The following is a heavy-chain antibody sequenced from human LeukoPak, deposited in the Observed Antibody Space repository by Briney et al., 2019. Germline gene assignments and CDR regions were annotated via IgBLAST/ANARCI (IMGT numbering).Heavy chain of an antibody. D-gene: IGHD1-20*01. V-gene: IGHV4-59*01. CDR1: GGSISRYY. CDR2: IYYSGST. CDR3: ARASIARITGTTASVYGMDV. Sequence: PLETLSLTCTVPGGSISRYYWSWIRQPPGKGVEWIGYIYYSGSTYFNSSLQSRLTISLDPSKHQFSLKLSSLTAADTAVHYCARASIARITGTTASVYGMDVWGQGTTVTVSS. J-gene: IGHJ6*02.